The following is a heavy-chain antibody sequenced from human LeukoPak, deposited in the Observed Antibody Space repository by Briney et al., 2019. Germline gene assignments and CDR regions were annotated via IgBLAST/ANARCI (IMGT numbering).Heavy chain of an antibody. D-gene: IGHD4-17*01. CDR3: ARENDYALDY. V-gene: IGHV3-30*12. J-gene: IGHJ4*02. CDR2: IRYVGSDK. CDR1: GFTFSSYG. Sequence: GGSLRLSCAASGFTFSSYGMHWVRQAPGKGLEWVAVIRYVGSDKYYADSVKGRFTISRDNSQNTMYLQMNSLRVEDTAVYYCARENDYALDYWGQGALVTVSS.